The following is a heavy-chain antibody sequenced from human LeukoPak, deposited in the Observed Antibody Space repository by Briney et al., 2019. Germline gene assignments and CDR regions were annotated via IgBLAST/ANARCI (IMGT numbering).Heavy chain of an antibody. V-gene: IGHV3-21*01. Sequence: GGSLRLSCAASGFTFNSYSMNWVRQAPGKGPEWVSSISSSSSYIYYADSVKGRFTISRDNAKNSLDLQMNSLRAEDTAVYYCARDSKALGEAFDIWGQGTMVTVSS. J-gene: IGHJ3*02. CDR3: ARDSKALGEAFDI. CDR1: GFTFNSYS. CDR2: ISSSSSYI.